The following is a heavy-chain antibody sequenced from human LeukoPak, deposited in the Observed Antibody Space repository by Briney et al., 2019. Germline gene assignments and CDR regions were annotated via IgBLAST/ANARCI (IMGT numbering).Heavy chain of an antibody. CDR1: GYTFSNYW. Sequence: EPLKISCKSSGYTFSNYWIGWVRQIPGKGLEWMGIIYPGDSDTRYSPSFEGQVSISADKSISTAYLQWSSLKASETAMYYCARVPYSISSMDYWGQGTLVTVSS. D-gene: IGHD6-6*01. V-gene: IGHV5-51*01. J-gene: IGHJ4*02. CDR3: ARVPYSISSMDY. CDR2: IYPGDSDT.